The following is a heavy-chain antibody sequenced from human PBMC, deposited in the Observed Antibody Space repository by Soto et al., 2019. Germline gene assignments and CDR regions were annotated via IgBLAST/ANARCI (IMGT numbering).Heavy chain of an antibody. V-gene: IGHV4-30-4*01. CDR2: FYDSGTS. CDR1: GDSISDVDYY. J-gene: IGHJ6*02. Sequence: QVQLQESGPGLVKPSQTLSLTCTVSGDSISDVDYYWSWVPQTPREGLEWIGAFYDSGTSYYSPSLKSRMTISVDSSKNQFSLTLTSVTAADTAVYYCARGTRDYFDTTGPGYGMDVWGQGTTVTVSS. CDR3: ARGTRDYFDTTGPGYGMDV. D-gene: IGHD3-22*01.